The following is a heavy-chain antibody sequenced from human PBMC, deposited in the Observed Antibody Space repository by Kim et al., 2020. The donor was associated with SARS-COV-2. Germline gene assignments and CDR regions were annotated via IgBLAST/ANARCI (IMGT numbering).Heavy chain of an antibody. J-gene: IGHJ4*02. V-gene: IGHV7-4-1*02. D-gene: IGHD6-13*01. CDR1: GYTFTSYA. Sequence: ASVKVSCKASGYTFTSYAMNWVRQAPGQGLEWMGWINTNTGKPTYAQGFTRRVVFSWDTSVSTAYLQISSLKAEDTAAYYCARLEEGWGIAAAGTRRDFDFSRQRPLVTASS. CDR2: INTNTGKP. CDR3: ARLEEGWGIAAAGTRRDFDF.